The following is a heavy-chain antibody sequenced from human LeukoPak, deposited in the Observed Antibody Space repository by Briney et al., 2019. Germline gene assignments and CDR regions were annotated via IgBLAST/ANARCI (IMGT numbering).Heavy chain of an antibody. J-gene: IGHJ4*02. CDR3: VRDLDY. V-gene: IGHV4-4*07. CDR1: GGSISAYY. CDR2: IYTGGT. Sequence: KSSETLSLTCTVSGGSISAYYWSWIRQPAGKGPEWIGRIYTGGTIYNPSLQSRVAISVDKSKNQISLRLNSATAADTAIYYCVRDLDYWGQGTLVTVSS.